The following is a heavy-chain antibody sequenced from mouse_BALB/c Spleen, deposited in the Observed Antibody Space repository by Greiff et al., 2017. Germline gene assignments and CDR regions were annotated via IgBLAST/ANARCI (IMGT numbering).Heavy chain of an antibody. J-gene: IGHJ2*01. Sequence: EVQRVESGGGLVKPGGSLKLSCAASGFAFSSYDMSWVRQTPEKRLEWVAYISSGGGSTYYPDTVKGRFTISRDNAKNTLYLQMSSLKSEDTAMYYCARPYYGNYLDYWGQGTTLTVSS. CDR1: GFAFSSYD. D-gene: IGHD2-10*01. V-gene: IGHV5-12-1*01. CDR3: ARPYYGNYLDY. CDR2: ISSGGGST.